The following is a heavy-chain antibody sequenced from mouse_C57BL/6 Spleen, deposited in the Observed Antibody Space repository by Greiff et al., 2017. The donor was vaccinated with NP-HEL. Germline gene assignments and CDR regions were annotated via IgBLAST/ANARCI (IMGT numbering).Heavy chain of an antibody. CDR2: ISSGGDYI. J-gene: IGHJ2*01. D-gene: IGHD2-1*01. CDR3: TRDGGYGTPLGY. V-gene: IGHV5-9-1*02. Sequence: EVKLMESGEGLVKPGGSLKLSCAASGFTFSSYAMSWVRQTPEKRLEWVAYISSGGDYIYYADTVKGRFTISRDNARNTLYLQMSSLKSEDTAMYYCTRDGGYGTPLGYGGQGTTLTVSS. CDR1: GFTFSSYA.